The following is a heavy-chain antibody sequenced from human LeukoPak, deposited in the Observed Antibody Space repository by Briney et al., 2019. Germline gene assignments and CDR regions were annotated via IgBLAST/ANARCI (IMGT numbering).Heavy chain of an antibody. V-gene: IGHV1-2*02. D-gene: IGHD5-18*01. CDR2: INPYSGAI. CDR1: GFTFTDEY. CDR3: ARDTAMVTYWFDP. J-gene: IGHJ5*02. Sequence: ASVKVSCKSSGFTFTDEYIHWVRQAPGQGLEWMGWINPYSGAINYAQKFQGRVTMTRDTSISTAYMELSRLRSDDTAVYYCARDTAMVTYWFDPWGQGTLVTVSS.